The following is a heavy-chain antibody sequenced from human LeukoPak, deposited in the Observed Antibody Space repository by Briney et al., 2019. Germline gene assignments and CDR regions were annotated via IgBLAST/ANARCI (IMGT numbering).Heavy chain of an antibody. D-gene: IGHD2-2*01. CDR3: AKGVVPAAIPFDY. Sequence: ARSMSLSCPASTLTFTSYCMHWVRQAPGKGLEWVAFIRYDGSNKYYADSVKGRFTISRDNSKHTLYLLMNSLRAEDTAVYYCAKGVVPAAIPFDYWGQGTLVTVSS. CDR1: TLTFTSYC. V-gene: IGHV3-30*02. CDR2: IRYDGSNK. J-gene: IGHJ4*02.